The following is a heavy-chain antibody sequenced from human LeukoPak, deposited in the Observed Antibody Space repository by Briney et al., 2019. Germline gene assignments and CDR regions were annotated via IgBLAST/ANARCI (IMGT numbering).Heavy chain of an antibody. V-gene: IGHV4-30-2*01. J-gene: IGHJ4*02. D-gene: IGHD5-12*01. Sequence: PSETLSLTCAVSGGSISSGGYSWSWIRQPPGKGLEWIGYIYHSGSTYYNPSLKSRVTISVDRSKNQFSLKLSSVTAADTAVYYCAGGYVEMATWGQGTLVTVSS. CDR2: IYHSGST. CDR1: GGSISSGGYS. CDR3: AGGYVEMAT.